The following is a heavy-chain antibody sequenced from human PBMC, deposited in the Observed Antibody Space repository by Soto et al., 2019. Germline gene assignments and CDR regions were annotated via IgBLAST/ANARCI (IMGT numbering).Heavy chain of an antibody. CDR1: GGTFSSYA. D-gene: IGHD6-13*01. J-gene: IGHJ6*02. Sequence: QVQLVQSGAEVKKPGSSVKVSCKASGGTFSSYAISWVRQAPGQGLEWMGGIIPIFGTANYAQKFQGRVTINADESTSTAYMELSSLRSEDTAVYYCARDPGIAAAGTLGDYYYYYGMDVWGQGTTVTVSS. CDR2: IIPIFGTA. CDR3: ARDPGIAAAGTLGDYYYYYGMDV. V-gene: IGHV1-69*01.